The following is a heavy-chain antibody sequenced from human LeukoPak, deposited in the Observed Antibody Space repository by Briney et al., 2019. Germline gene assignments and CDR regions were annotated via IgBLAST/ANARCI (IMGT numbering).Heavy chain of an antibody. CDR1: GFTFSDYY. V-gene: IGHV3-11*01. Sequence: PGGSLRLSCAASGFTFSDYYMSWIRQAPGKGLEWVSYISSSGSTIYNADSVKGRFTISRDNAKNSLYLQMNSLRAEDTAVYYCARDRRSYYDIFDAWYFDLWGRGTLVTVSS. CDR2: ISSSGSTI. D-gene: IGHD3-9*01. CDR3: ARDRRSYYDIFDAWYFDL. J-gene: IGHJ2*01.